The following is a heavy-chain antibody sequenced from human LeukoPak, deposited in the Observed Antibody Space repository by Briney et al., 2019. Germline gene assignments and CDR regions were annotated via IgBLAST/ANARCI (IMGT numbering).Heavy chain of an antibody. CDR2: IYSGGST. D-gene: IGHD3-9*01. Sequence: GGSLRLSCAASGFTVSSNYMSWVRQAPGKGLEWVSVIYSGGSTYYADSVKGRFTISRDNSKNTLYLQMNSLRAEDTAVYYCARDILTGYPPKVYYYYGMDVWGQGTTVTVSS. CDR3: ARDILTGYPPKVYYYYGMDV. CDR1: GFTVSSNY. V-gene: IGHV3-66*01. J-gene: IGHJ6*02.